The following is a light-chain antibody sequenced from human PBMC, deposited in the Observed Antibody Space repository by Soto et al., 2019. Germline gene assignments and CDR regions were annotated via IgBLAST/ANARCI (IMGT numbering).Light chain of an antibody. Sequence: DIQMTQSPSSLSASVGDRVTITCRASQSISNYLNWFQQKPGKAPKLLIYAASSLQSGVPSRFSGSGSGTDFTLTISSLQPEDFATYYCQQSYSTPRVTFGPGTKVEIE. CDR1: QSISNY. V-gene: IGKV1-39*01. CDR3: QQSYSTPRVT. J-gene: IGKJ3*01. CDR2: AAS.